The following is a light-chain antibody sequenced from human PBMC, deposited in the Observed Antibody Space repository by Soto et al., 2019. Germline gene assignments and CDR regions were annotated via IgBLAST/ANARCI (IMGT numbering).Light chain of an antibody. CDR2: GAY. V-gene: IGKV3-20*01. CDR1: QTVASNY. Sequence: ETVLTQSPGTLSLSPGERVTLSCRASQTVASNYFAWYQQRPGQAPRLLMNGAYTRATGVPDRFSGSGSGTDFTLTISRLEPEDFAVYYCQQYTNARWPFGQATKVHIK. J-gene: IGKJ1*01. CDR3: QQYTNARWP.